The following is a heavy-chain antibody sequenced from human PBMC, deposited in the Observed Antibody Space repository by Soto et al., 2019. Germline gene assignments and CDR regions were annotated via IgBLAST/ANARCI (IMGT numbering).Heavy chain of an antibody. V-gene: IGHV4-59*01. CDR3: AGDTYGMDV. J-gene: IGHJ6*02. CDR2: IHYSGTT. CDR1: GASINNYY. Sequence: QVQLQESGPGLVKPSETLSLTCTVSGASINNYYCNWVRLPPGKGLEWIGSIHYSGTTHYNPSLERRITISADSATNQFSLKMNSVTAADTAVYYCAGDTYGMDVWGQGTTVTVSS.